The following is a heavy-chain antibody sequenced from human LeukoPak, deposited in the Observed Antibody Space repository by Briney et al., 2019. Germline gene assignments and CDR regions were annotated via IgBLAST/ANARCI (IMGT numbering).Heavy chain of an antibody. CDR3: AREVVVAATFGNWFDP. CDR2: IYYSGST. J-gene: IGHJ5*02. CDR1: GGFLSSHY. D-gene: IGHD2-15*01. Sequence: SETLSLTCTVSGGFLSSHYWSWIRQPPGKGLEWIGDIYYSGSTNYNPSLKSRVTISVGTSKNQFSLKLTSVTAADTAVYYCAREVVVAATFGNWFDPWGQGTLVTVSS. V-gene: IGHV4-59*11.